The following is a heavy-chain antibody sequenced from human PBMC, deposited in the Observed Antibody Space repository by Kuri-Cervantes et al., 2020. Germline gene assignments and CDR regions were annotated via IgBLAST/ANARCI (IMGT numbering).Heavy chain of an antibody. V-gene: IGHV4-38-2*01. CDR1: GGSISSGYY. CDR2: IYHSGST. Sequence: SETLSLTCAVYGGSISSGYYWGWIRQPPGKGLEWIGSIYHSGSTYYNPSLKSRVTISVDTSKNQFSLKLSSVAAADTAVYYCAVGAGHNWFDPWGQGTLVTVSS. D-gene: IGHD3-16*01. J-gene: IGHJ5*02. CDR3: AVGAGHNWFDP.